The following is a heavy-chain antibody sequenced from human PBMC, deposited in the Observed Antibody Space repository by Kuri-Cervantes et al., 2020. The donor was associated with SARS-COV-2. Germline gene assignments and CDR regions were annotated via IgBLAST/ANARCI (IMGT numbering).Heavy chain of an antibody. D-gene: IGHD5-24*01. J-gene: IGHJ4*02. V-gene: IGHV4-59*11. Sequence: GSLRLSCTVSGGSISSHYWSWIRQPPGKHLEWIGWPTKSDPSLEGRVTVSLDTSKNQVSLKLTSVTAADTAVYYCARDRKGDGYGHFDYWGQGTLVTVSS. CDR3: ARDRKGDGYGHFDY. CDR1: GGSISSHY. CDR2: PT.